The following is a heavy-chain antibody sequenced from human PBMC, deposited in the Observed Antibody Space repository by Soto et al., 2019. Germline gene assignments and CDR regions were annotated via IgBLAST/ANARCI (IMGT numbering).Heavy chain of an antibody. CDR2: INHSGST. J-gene: IGHJ4*02. Sequence: PSETLSLTCAVYGGSFSGYYWSWIRQPPGKGLEWIGEINHSGSTNYNPSLKSRVTISVDTSKNQFSLKLDSVTAADTAVYYCARHDLPGGSSDYWGQGTLVTVSS. CDR1: GGSFSGYY. V-gene: IGHV4-34*01. D-gene: IGHD1-1*01. CDR3: ARHDLPGGSSDY.